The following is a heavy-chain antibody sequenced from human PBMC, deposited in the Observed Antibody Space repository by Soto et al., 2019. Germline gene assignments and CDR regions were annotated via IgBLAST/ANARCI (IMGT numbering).Heavy chain of an antibody. CDR2: IHYSGTS. J-gene: IGHJ4*02. V-gene: IGHV4-59*01. D-gene: IGHD6-13*01. CDR3: AAGEASSRTLAPYFLDF. CDR1: GGSMRNYF. Sequence: SETLSLTCTVSGGSMRNYFWTWIRQPPGKGLAWIGYIHYSGTSSFFPSYNPSLRSRVTISEDTSKNHFSLKLLSVTTADTAVYFCAAGEASSRTLAPYFLDFWGQGTLVTVSS.